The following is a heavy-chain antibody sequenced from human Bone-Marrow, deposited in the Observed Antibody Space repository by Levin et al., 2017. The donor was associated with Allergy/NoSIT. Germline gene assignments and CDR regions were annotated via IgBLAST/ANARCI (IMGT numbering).Heavy chain of an antibody. D-gene: IGHD3-22*01. CDR2: IYYSGST. J-gene: IGHJ4*02. CDR3: ASYYYDSSGYYLEGNYFDY. Sequence: SETLSLTCTVSGGSISSGDYYWSWIRQPPGKGLEWIGYIYYSGSTYYNPSLKSRVTISVDTSKNQFSLKLSSVTAADTAVYYCASYYYDSSGYYLEGNYFDYWGQGTLVTVSS. V-gene: IGHV4-30-4*01. CDR1: GGSISSGDYY.